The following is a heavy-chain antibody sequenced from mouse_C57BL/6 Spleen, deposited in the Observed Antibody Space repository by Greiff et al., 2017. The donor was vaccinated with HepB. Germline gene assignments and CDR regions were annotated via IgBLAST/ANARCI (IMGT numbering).Heavy chain of an antibody. CDR3: ARPYDYDEAY. V-gene: IGHV5-17*01. CDR1: GFTFSDYG. Sequence: EVQGVESGGGLVKPGGSLKISCAASGFTFSDYGMHWVRQAPEKGLEWVAYISSGSSTIYYADTVKGRFTISRDNAKNTLFLQMTSLRSEDTAMYYCARPYDYDEAYWGQGTLVTVSA. J-gene: IGHJ3*01. CDR2: ISSGSSTI. D-gene: IGHD2-4*01.